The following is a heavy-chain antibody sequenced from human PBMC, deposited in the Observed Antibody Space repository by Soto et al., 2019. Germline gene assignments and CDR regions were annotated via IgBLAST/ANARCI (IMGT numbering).Heavy chain of an antibody. D-gene: IGHD6-19*01. CDR2: ISAYNGNT. J-gene: IGHJ4*02. CDR3: ANLNSGWYFDY. Sequence: ASVKVSCKASGYTSTSYGISWVRQAPGQGLERIGWISAYNGNTNDAQKIQGRVTMTTDTSTSTAYMELMSLRSDDTAVYYCANLNSGWYFDYWCQGTLVTVSS. V-gene: IGHV1-18*01. CDR1: GYTSTSYG.